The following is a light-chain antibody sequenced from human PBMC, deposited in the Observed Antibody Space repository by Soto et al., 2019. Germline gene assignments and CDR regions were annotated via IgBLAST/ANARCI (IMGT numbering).Light chain of an antibody. J-gene: IGKJ4*01. CDR3: QQYGSSPT. CDR1: QSISRSD. Sequence: EIVLTQCPGTVSLSRWESASLSCRASQSISRSDLAWYQHRPGQSPRLLIYATSSRATGIPDRFTGGGAGTGFTLTISRLEPEDSAVCYCQQYGSSPTFGGGTKVDIK. V-gene: IGKV3-20*01. CDR2: ATS.